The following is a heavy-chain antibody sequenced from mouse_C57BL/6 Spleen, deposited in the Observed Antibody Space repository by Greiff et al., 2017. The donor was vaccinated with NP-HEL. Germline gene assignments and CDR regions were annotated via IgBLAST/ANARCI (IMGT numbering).Heavy chain of an antibody. Sequence: EVQLQESGPGLVKPSQSLSLTCSVTGYSIPSGYYWNWIRQFPGNKLEWMGYISYDGSNNYNPSLKNRISITRDTSKNQIFLKLNSVTTEYTATYYCASLPYYYGSSGYFDVGGTGTTVTVSS. D-gene: IGHD1-1*01. CDR1: GYSIPSGYY. J-gene: IGHJ1*03. V-gene: IGHV3-6*01. CDR2: ISYDGSN. CDR3: ASLPYYYGSSGYFDV.